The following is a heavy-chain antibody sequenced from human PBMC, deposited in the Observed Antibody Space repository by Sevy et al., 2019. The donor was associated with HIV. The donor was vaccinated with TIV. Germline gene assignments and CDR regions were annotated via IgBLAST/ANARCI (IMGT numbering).Heavy chain of an antibody. V-gene: IGHV1-69*13. Sequence: ASVKVSCKASGGTFSSYAISWVRQAPGQGLEWMGGIIPIFGTANYAQKFQGRVTITADESTSTAYMELSSLGSEDTAVYYCARGGGSYYVPYYYYGMDVWGQGTTVTVSS. CDR3: ARGGGSYYVPYYYYGMDV. CDR2: IIPIFGTA. D-gene: IGHD1-26*01. J-gene: IGHJ6*02. CDR1: GGTFSSYA.